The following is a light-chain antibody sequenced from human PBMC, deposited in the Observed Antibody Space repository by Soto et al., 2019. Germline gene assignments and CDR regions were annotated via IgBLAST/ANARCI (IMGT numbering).Light chain of an antibody. Sequence: QAARKQPASVSGAQRPSVSIPGTVSSSNIGAGYDVHWYQHRPGIAAKLLIFGNSNRPSGVPVPDRFSGSKSGTSASLAIPGLQAEHAGDYSCQSYESTLDAPYVFGNGTKV. V-gene: IGLV1-40*01. J-gene: IGLJ1*01. CDR2: GNS. CDR3: QSYESTLDAPYV. CDR1: SSNIGAGYD.